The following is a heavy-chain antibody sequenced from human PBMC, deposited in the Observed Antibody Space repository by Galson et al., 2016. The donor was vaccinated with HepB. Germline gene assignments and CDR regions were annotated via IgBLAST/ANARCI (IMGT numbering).Heavy chain of an antibody. CDR2: IRSKANSYAT. Sequence: SLRLSCAASGFTFSGSAMHWVRQASGKGLEWVGRIRSKANSYATAYAASVEGRFTISRDDSKNTAYLQMNSLKTEDTAVYYCTRGDVYDYGDFYNDSWGQGTLVTVSS. V-gene: IGHV3-73*01. J-gene: IGHJ4*02. CDR1: GFTFSGSA. D-gene: IGHD4-17*01. CDR3: TRGDVYDYGDFYNDS.